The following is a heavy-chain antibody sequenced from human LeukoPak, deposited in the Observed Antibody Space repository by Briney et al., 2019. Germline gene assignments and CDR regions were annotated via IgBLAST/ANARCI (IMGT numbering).Heavy chain of an antibody. CDR3: ARDQKMVRGVNRDAFDI. J-gene: IGHJ3*02. CDR2: INAGNSNT. V-gene: IGHV1-3*01. D-gene: IGHD3-10*01. Sequence: GASVKVSCKASGYTFTSYAMHWVRQAPGQRLEWMGWINAGNSNTKYSQKFQGRVTITRDTSASTAYMELSSLRSEDTAVYYRARDQKMVRGVNRDAFDIWGQGTMVTVSS. CDR1: GYTFTSYA.